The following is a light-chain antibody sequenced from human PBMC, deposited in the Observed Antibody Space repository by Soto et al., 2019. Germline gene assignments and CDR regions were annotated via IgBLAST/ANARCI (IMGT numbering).Light chain of an antibody. CDR2: DVS. CDR3: SSYTSSSTPLV. V-gene: IGLV2-14*01. CDR1: SSDVGGYNY. J-gene: IGLJ2*01. Sequence: QSVLTHPASVSGSPGQSITTSCTGTSSDVGGYNYVSWYQQHPGKAPKLMIYDVSNRPSGVSNRFSGSKSGNTASLTISGLQAEDEADYYCSSYTSSSTPLVFGGGTKLTVL.